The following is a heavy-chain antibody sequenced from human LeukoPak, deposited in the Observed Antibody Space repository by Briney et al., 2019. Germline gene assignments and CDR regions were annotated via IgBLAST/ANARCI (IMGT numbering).Heavy chain of an antibody. CDR1: GDSVSSNSAA. Sequence: SQTLSLTCAISGDSVSSNSAAWNWIRQSPSRGLEWLGRTYYRSKWYNDYAVSVKSRITINPDTSKNQFSLQLNSVTPEDTAVYYCARAGLYYYGSGSYYPAPHASDIWGQGTMVTVSS. V-gene: IGHV6-1*01. J-gene: IGHJ3*02. CDR3: ARAGLYYYGSGSYYPAPHASDI. D-gene: IGHD3-10*01. CDR2: TYYRSKWYN.